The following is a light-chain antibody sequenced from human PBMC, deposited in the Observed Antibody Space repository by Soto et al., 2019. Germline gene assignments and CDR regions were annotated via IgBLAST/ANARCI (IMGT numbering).Light chain of an antibody. Sequence: DIHMTQSPSSLSASVGGRVTITCRASQSINRNLNWYQQKPGKAPKPLIYAASSLQSGVPSRFSGSGSGTDFTLTISSLQPEDFAAYYCQQSYTTPLTFGGGTKVDIK. CDR2: AAS. CDR1: QSINRN. V-gene: IGKV1-39*01. CDR3: QQSYTTPLT. J-gene: IGKJ4*01.